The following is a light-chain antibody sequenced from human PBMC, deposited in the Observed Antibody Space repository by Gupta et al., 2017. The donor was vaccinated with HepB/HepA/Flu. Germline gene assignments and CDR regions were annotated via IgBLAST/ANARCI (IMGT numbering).Light chain of an antibody. J-gene: IGKJ1*01. V-gene: IGKV3-20*01. Sequence: NVLTQSPGTVSLSPGEGATLSCRASRTVTNNYLAWYLQKPGQAPRLLIYGASNRATGIPDRFSGSGSGTAFTLTISGLEPEDFAVYFWQQDANSPTFGQGTRVDIK. CDR2: GAS. CDR1: RTVTNNY. CDR3: QQDANSPT.